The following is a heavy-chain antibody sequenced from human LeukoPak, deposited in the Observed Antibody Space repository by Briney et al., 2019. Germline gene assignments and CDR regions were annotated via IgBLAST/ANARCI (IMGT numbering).Heavy chain of an antibody. J-gene: IGHJ4*02. CDR1: GGTFSSYA. Sequence: ASVKVSCKASGGTFSSYAIRWVRQAPGQGLEWMGGIIPIFGTASYAQKFQGRVTITTDESTSTAYMELSSLRSEDTAVYYCARENYYGSGSYGVSFDYWGQGTLVTVSS. V-gene: IGHV1-69*05. CDR3: ARENYYGSGSYGVSFDY. CDR2: IIPIFGTA. D-gene: IGHD3-10*01.